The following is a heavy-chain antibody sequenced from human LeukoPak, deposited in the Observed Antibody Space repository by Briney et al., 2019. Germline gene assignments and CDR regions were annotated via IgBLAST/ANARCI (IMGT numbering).Heavy chain of an antibody. D-gene: IGHD5-18*01. CDR3: ARARSSYGYGDAFDI. CDR1: GFMFSNYA. J-gene: IGHJ3*02. V-gene: IGHV3-30*02. Sequence: GGSLRLSCVASGFMFSNYAMHWVRQAPGKGLEWVAFIRYDGSNKYYADSVKGRFTISRDNSKNTLYLQMNSLRAEDTAVYYCARARSSYGYGDAFDIWGQGTMVTVSS. CDR2: IRYDGSNK.